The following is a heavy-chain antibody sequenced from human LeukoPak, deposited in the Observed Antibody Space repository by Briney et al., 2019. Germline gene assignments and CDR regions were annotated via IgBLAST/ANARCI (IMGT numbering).Heavy chain of an antibody. CDR3: AAPYTSSWFDL. J-gene: IGHJ5*02. V-gene: IGHV1-58*01. Sequence: SVKVSCKASGFTFTSRSAVQWVRQARGQRLEWIGWIVVDSDNTNYAENFQERVTITRDMSASTSYMELSNLRSEDTAVYFCAAPYTSSWFDLWGQGTLVTVSS. D-gene: IGHD6-13*01. CDR2: IVVDSDNT. CDR1: GFTFTSRSA.